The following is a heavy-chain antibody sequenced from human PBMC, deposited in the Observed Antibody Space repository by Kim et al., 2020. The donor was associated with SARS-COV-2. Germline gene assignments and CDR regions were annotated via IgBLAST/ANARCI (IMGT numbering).Heavy chain of an antibody. Sequence: ASVKVSCKASGYTFTSYAMHWVRQAPGQRLEWMGWINAGNGNTKYSQKFQGRVTITRDTSASTAYMELSSLRSEDTAVYYCAREPLATSLEYYFDYWGQGTLVTVSS. D-gene: IGHD5-12*01. CDR2: INAGNGNT. CDR1: GYTFTSYA. CDR3: AREPLATSLEYYFDY. J-gene: IGHJ4*02. V-gene: IGHV1-3*01.